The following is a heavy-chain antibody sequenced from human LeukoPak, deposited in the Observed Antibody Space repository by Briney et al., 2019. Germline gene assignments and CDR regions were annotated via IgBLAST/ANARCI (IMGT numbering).Heavy chain of an antibody. CDR3: ARARVVYCGGDCYAPGAFDI. D-gene: IGHD2-21*02. CDR1: GGSISSVGYS. J-gene: IGHJ3*02. V-gene: IGHV4-30-2*01. CDR2: IYHSGST. Sequence: SDTLSLTCAVSGGSISSVGYSWSWIRQPPGKGLEWIGYIYHSGSTYYNPSLKSRVTISVDRSKNQFSLKLSSVTAADTAVYYCARARVVYCGGDCYAPGAFDIWGQGTMVTVSS.